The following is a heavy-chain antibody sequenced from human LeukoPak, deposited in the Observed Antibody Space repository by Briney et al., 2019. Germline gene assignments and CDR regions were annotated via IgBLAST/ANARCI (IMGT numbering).Heavy chain of an antibody. CDR3: ARANRPSEFDP. D-gene: IGHD3-3*01. V-gene: IGHV1-18*01. Sequence: ASVKVSCKASGGTFNSYAISWVRQAPGQGLEWMGWISAYNGNTNYAQKLQGRVTMTTDTSTSTAYMELRSLRSDDTAVYYCARANRPSEFDPWGQGTLVTVSS. CDR2: ISAYNGNT. J-gene: IGHJ5*02. CDR1: GGTFNSYA.